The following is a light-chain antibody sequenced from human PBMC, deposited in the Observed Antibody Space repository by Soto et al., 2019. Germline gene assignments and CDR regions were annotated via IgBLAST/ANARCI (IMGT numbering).Light chain of an antibody. J-gene: IGLJ1*01. Sequence: QSVLTQPPSVSAAPGQKVTISYSRSSSTIGRNPVPGDHKRPGTADKLLIYDDSKRPSGIPDRFSGSKSGTSATLGITGFQTGDEADYYCGSWDSSLSAYVFGTGTKVTVL. CDR1: SSTIGRNP. CDR3: GSWDSSLSAYV. V-gene: IGLV1-51*01. CDR2: DDS.